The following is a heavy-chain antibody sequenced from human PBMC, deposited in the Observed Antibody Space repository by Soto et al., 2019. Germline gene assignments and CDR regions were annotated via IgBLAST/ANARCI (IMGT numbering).Heavy chain of an antibody. J-gene: IGHJ4*02. D-gene: IGHD3-22*01. CDR3: ANQKWLLSFFDY. CDR1: GFTFSSYA. V-gene: IGHV3-23*01. Sequence: EVQLLESGGGLVQPGGSLRLSCAASGFTFSSYAMSWVRQAPGKGLAWVSAISGSGGSTYYADSVKGRFTISRDNSKNTLYLQMNSLRAEDTAVYYCANQKWLLSFFDYWGQGTLVTVSS. CDR2: ISGSGGST.